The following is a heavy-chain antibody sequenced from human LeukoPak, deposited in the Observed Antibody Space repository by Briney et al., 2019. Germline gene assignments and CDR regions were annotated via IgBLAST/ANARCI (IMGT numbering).Heavy chain of an antibody. CDR2: IYHSGTT. D-gene: IGHD3-3*01. CDR3: ARNIFWSGSYYDY. J-gene: IGHJ4*02. CDR1: GYSISSGYY. V-gene: IGHV4-38-2*02. Sequence: SETLSLTCTVSGYSISSGYYWGWIRQPPGKGLEWIGSIYHSGTTYYNPSLKSRVTISVDTSKNQFSLKLSSVTAADTAVYYCARNIFWSGSYYDYWGQGTLVSVSS.